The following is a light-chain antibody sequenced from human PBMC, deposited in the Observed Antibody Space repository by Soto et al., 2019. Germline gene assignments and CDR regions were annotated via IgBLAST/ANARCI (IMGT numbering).Light chain of an antibody. CDR2: AVN. J-gene: IGLJ1*01. CDR1: SSDVGAYNY. Sequence: QSALTQPASVSGSPGQSITISCTGTSSDVGAYNYVSWYQHHPGKAPKLMISAVNGRPSGVSNRFSGSKFGNTASLTISGLHPEDEADYYCVSYTSSNTYVFGTGTKVTVL. CDR3: VSYTSSNTYV. V-gene: IGLV2-14*01.